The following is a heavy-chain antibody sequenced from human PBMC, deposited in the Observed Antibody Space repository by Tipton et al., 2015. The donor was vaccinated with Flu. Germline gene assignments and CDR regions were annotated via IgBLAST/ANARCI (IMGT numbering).Heavy chain of an antibody. CDR1: GDSISSTSYY. Sequence: TLSLTCIVSGDSISSTSYYWGWIRQPPGKGLEWIGSVYYTGDTFYRPSLRSRATISVDMSKKQFSLNLSSVTAADTAVYYCARLHSFYFYMDVWGKGTTVTVSS. D-gene: IGHD4-11*01. V-gene: IGHV4-39*01. J-gene: IGHJ6*03. CDR3: ARLHSFYFYMDV. CDR2: VYYTGDT.